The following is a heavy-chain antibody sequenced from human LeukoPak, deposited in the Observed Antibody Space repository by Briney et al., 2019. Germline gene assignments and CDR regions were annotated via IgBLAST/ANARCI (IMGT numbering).Heavy chain of an antibody. J-gene: IGHJ6*03. CDR2: ISAYNGNT. CDR3: ARAVGPSYYYYYMDV. CDR1: GYTFTSYG. D-gene: IGHD2-2*01. Sequence: ASVKVSCKASGYTFTSYGISWVRQAPGQGLEWMGWISAYNGNTDYAQKLQGRVTMTTDTSTSTAYMELRSLRSDDTAVYYCARAVGPSYYYYYMDVWGKGTTVTISS. V-gene: IGHV1-18*01.